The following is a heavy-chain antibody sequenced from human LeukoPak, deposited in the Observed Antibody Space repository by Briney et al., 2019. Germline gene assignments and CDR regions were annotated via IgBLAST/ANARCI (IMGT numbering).Heavy chain of an antibody. J-gene: IGHJ3*02. D-gene: IGHD3/OR15-3a*01. CDR3: ARVAGLDDAFDI. CDR2: ISAYNGNT. Sequence: ASVKVSCKASGYTFTGYYMHWVRQAPGQGLEWMGWISAYNGNTNYAQKLQGRVTMTTDTSTSTAYMELRSLRSDDTAVYYCARVAGLDDAFDIWGQGTMVTVSS. CDR1: GYTFTGYY. V-gene: IGHV1-18*04.